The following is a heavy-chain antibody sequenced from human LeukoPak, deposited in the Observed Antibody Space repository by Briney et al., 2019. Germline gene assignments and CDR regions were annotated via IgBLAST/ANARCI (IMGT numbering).Heavy chain of an antibody. CDR1: GFTFSSYA. D-gene: IGHD3-10*01. V-gene: IGHV3-23*01. CDR2: ISGSGGST. Sequence: GGSLRLSCAASGFTFSSYAMSWVRQAPGKGLEWVSAISGSGGSTYYADSVKGRFTISRDNSKNTLYLQMNSLRAEDTAVYYRAKDAITMVRGVIIPPWFDYWGQGTLVTVSS. J-gene: IGHJ4*02. CDR3: AKDAITMVRGVIIPPWFDY.